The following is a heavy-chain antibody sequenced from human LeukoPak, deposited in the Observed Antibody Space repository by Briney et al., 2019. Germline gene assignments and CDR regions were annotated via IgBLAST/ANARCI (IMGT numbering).Heavy chain of an antibody. D-gene: IGHD5-12*01. CDR3: ARGGGYAWNDY. Sequence: SETLSLTCTVSGGSISSGSYYWSWIRQPAGKGLEWIGSIYHSGSTYYNPSLKSRVTISVDTSKNQFSLKLSSVTAADTAVYYCARGGGYAWNDYWGQGTLVTVSS. J-gene: IGHJ4*02. CDR1: GGSISSGSYY. CDR2: IYHSGST. V-gene: IGHV4-39*07.